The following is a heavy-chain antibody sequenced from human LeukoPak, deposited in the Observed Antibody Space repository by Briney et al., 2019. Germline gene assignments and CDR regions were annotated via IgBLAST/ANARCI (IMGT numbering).Heavy chain of an antibody. CDR1: GFTFSSYS. CDR3: ARDSFGYRGPSDP. V-gene: IGHV3-21*01. Sequence: GGSLRLSCAASGFTFSSYSMNWVRQAPGKGLEWVSSISSSSSYIYYADSVKGRFTISRDNAKNSLYLQMNSLRAEDTAVYYCARDSFGYRGPSDPWGQGTLVTVSS. J-gene: IGHJ5*02. D-gene: IGHD5-24*01. CDR2: ISSSSSYI.